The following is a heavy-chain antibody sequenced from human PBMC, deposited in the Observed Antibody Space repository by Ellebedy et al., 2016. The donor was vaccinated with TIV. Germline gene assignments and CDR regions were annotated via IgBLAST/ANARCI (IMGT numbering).Heavy chain of an antibody. CDR3: ARDRPYYYDSSGSNAFDI. Sequence: GESLKISCAASGFTFSSYGMHWVRQAPGKGLEWVAVIWYDGSNKYYADSVKGRFTISRDNSKNTLYLQMNSLRAEDTAVYYCARDRPYYYDSSGSNAFDIWGQGTMVTVSS. CDR2: IWYDGSNK. V-gene: IGHV3-33*08. CDR1: GFTFSSYG. D-gene: IGHD3-22*01. J-gene: IGHJ3*02.